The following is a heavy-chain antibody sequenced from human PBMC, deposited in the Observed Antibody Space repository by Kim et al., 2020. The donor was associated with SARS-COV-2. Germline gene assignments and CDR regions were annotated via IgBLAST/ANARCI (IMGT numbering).Heavy chain of an antibody. CDR2: ISWNSGSI. D-gene: IGHD6-13*01. J-gene: IGHJ6*01. Sequence: GGSLRLSCAASGFTFDDYAMHWVRQAPGKGLEWVSGISWNSGSIGYADSVKGRFTISRDNAKNSLYLQMNSLRAEDTALYYCAKDYSCSLSYYYGMDVWG. CDR3: AKDYSCSLSYYYGMDV. CDR1: GFTFDDYA. V-gene: IGHV3-9*01.